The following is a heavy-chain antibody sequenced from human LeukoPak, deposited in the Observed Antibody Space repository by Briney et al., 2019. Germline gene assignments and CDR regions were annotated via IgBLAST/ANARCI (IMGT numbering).Heavy chain of an antibody. V-gene: IGHV1-2*06. J-gene: IGHJ5*02. CDR1: GYTFTGYY. D-gene: IGHD2-2*01. CDR2: INPNSGDT. CDR3: ARYQLLSFDP. Sequence: ASVKVSCKTSGYTFTGYYIHWVRQAPGQGLEWMGRINPNSGDTNYALEFQDRVTVTRDTALTTAYMELSRLISDDTAVYYCARYQLLSFDPWGQGTLVTVSS.